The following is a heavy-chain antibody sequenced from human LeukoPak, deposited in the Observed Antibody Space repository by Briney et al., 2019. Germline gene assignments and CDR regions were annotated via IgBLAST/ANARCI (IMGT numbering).Heavy chain of an antibody. CDR3: ARDGGVQFGVVIKAFDY. D-gene: IGHD3-3*01. V-gene: IGHV3-21*01. Sequence: GGSLRLSCAASGFTFSSYSMNWVRQAPGKGLEWVSSISSSSSYIYYADSVKGRFTISRDNAKNSLYLQMNSLRAEDTAVYYCARDGGVQFGVVIKAFDYWDQGTLVTVSS. J-gene: IGHJ4*02. CDR1: GFTFSSYS. CDR2: ISSSSSYI.